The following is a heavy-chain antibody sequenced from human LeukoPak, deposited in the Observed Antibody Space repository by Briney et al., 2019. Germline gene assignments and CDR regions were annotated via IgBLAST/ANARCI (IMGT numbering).Heavy chain of an antibody. CDR2: IYYSGST. CDR3: ARTIAAAGTYYYYGMDV. Sequence: SETLSLTCTVSGGSVSSGIYYWSWIWQPPGKGLEWIGYIYYSGSTNYNPSLKSRVTISVDTSKNQFSLKLSSVTAADTAVYYCARTIAAAGTYYYYGMDVWGQGITVTVSS. V-gene: IGHV4-61*01. CDR1: GGSVSSGIYY. D-gene: IGHD6-13*01. J-gene: IGHJ6*02.